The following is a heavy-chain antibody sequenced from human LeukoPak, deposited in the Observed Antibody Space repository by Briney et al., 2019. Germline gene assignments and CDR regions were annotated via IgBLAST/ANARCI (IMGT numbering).Heavy chain of an antibody. CDR1: GYTFTSYG. J-gene: IGHJ6*04. D-gene: IGHD3-10*01. CDR2: ISAYNGNT. V-gene: IGHV1-18*04. CDR3: AREPGYCSGRYFGRTGDYYYGMDV. Sequence: ASVKVSCKASGYTFTSYGISWVRQAPGQGLEWMGWISAYNGNTNYAQKLQGRVTMTTDTSTSTAYTELRSPRSDDTGVYFCAREPGYCSGRYFGRTGDYYYGMDVWGKGTTVTVSS.